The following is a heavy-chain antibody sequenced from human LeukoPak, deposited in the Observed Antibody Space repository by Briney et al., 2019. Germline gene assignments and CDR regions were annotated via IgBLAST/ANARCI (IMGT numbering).Heavy chain of an antibody. J-gene: IGHJ3*02. CDR2: ISSSSSTI. Sequence: GGSLRLSCAASGFTFSSYSRNWVRQAPGKGLEWVSYISSSSSTIYYADSVKGRLTISRDNAKNSLYLQMNSLRAEDTAVYYCARVELLWFGESLSDAFDIWGQGTMVTVSS. CDR3: ARVELLWFGESLSDAFDI. D-gene: IGHD3-10*01. CDR1: GFTFSSYS. V-gene: IGHV3-48*01.